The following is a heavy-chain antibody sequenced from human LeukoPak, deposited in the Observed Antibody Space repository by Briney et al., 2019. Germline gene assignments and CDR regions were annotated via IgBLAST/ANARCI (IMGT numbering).Heavy chain of an antibody. Sequence: GGSLRLSCAASGFTFSSYAMSWVRQAPGKGLEWVSAISGSGGSTYYADSMKGWFTISRDNSKNTLYLQMNSLRAEDTAVYYCAKDVAMVTDYDYWGQGTLVTVSS. CDR1: GFTFSSYA. CDR3: AKDVAMVTDYDY. CDR2: ISGSGGST. D-gene: IGHD5-18*01. V-gene: IGHV3-23*01. J-gene: IGHJ4*02.